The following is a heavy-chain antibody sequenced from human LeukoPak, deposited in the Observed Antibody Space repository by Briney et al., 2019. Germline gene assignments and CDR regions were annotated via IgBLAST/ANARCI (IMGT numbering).Heavy chain of an antibody. V-gene: IGHV3-30*02. Sequence: GGSLRLSCAASGFTFTTYGMHWVRQAPGKGLEWVAFIQNDEIDKFYADSVKGRFTISRDNAKNSLYLQMNSLRAEDTAVYYCARDGDIVVVVAALDYFDYWGQGTLVTVSS. J-gene: IGHJ4*02. CDR1: GFTFTTYG. CDR3: ARDGDIVVVVAALDYFDY. D-gene: IGHD2-15*01. CDR2: IQNDEIDK.